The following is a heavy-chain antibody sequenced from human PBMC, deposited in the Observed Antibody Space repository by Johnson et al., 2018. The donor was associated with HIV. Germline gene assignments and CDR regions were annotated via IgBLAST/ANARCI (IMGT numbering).Heavy chain of an antibody. V-gene: IGHV3-30*04. CDR1: GFTFTTYA. Sequence: QVQVVESGGGVVRPGRSLRLSCTASGFTFTTYAIHWVRQAPGKGLEWVAVISSDGSNKYYADSVKGPFTISRDNSKNTLYLQMNTVRAEDTAVYYCARDGGYSYFAFDLWGQGTVVTVSS. CDR2: ISSDGSNK. J-gene: IGHJ3*01. D-gene: IGHD5-18*01. CDR3: ARDGGYSYFAFDL.